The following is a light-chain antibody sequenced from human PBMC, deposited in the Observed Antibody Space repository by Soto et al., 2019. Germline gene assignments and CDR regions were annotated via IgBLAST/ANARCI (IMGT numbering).Light chain of an antibody. J-gene: IGKJ4*01. CDR3: QQRSNWRSNWLLT. V-gene: IGKV3-11*01. Sequence: ESVLTQSPATLSLSPGERATLSCRASQSVSSYLAWYQQKPGQAPRLLIYDTSNRATGIPARFSGSGSGTDFTLTISSLEPEDFAVYYCQQRSNWRSNWLLTFGGGTKVEIK. CDR1: QSVSSY. CDR2: DTS.